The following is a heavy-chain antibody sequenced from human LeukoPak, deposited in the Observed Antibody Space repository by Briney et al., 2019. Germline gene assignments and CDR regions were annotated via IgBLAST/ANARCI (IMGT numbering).Heavy chain of an antibody. J-gene: IGHJ4*02. V-gene: IGHV4-34*01. CDR1: GGSFSGYY. CDR2: INHSGST. D-gene: IGHD6-13*01. CDR3: AAAAGRHDY. Sequence: SETLSLTCAVYGGSFSGYYWSWIRQPPGKGLEWIGEINHSGSTNYNPSLKSRVTISVDTSKIQFSLKLSSVTAADTAVYYCAAAAGRHDYWGQGTLVTVSS.